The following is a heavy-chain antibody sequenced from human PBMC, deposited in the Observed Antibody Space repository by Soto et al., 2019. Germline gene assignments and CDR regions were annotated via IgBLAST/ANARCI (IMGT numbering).Heavy chain of an antibody. CDR2: INAGNGNT. CDR1: GYTFTSYA. D-gene: IGHD4-17*01. J-gene: IGHJ6*02. V-gene: IGHV1-3*01. Sequence: QVQLVQAGAEVKKPGASVTVSCKSSGYTFTSYAMHWVRQAPGQRLEWMGWINAGNGNTKYSQKFQGRVTITRDTSASTAYMELSSLRSEDTAVYYCARTVGYYYGMDVWGQGTTVTVSS. CDR3: ARTVGYYYGMDV.